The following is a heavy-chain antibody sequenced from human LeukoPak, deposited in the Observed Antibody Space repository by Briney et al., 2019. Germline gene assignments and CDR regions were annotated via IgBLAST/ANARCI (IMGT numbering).Heavy chain of an antibody. CDR3: ARDRFGYGGNSGL. CDR1: GFTFSSYG. V-gene: IGHV3-30*03. D-gene: IGHD4-23*01. CDR2: ISYDGSNK. Sequence: PGRSLRLSCAASGFTFSSYGMHWVRQAPGKGLEWVAVISYDGSNKYYADSVKGRFTISRDNSKNTLYLQMNSLRAEDTAVYYCARDRFGYGGNSGLWGQGTLVTVSS. J-gene: IGHJ4*02.